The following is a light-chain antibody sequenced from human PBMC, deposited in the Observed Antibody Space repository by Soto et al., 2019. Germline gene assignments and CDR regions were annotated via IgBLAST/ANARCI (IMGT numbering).Light chain of an antibody. Sequence: DIQMTQSASTLSASVGDSVTITSRPSQSISYYLAWYQKKQGKAPKVLIWNASTLQSGVPSRFSGSGSGKEFTLTISSLQPDDFATYYCQESYSTPWTFGQGTKVDIK. J-gene: IGKJ1*01. V-gene: IGKV1-5*01. CDR1: QSISYY. CDR3: QESYSTPWT. CDR2: NAS.